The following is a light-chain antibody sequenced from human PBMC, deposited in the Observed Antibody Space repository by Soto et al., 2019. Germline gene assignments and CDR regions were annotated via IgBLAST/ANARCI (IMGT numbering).Light chain of an antibody. CDR2: AAS. J-gene: IGKJ2*01. Sequence: DIQMTQSPSSLSASVGDRVTITCRASQSISNYLNWYQQKPGKAPNLLIYAASSLQGGVPSRFSGSGSGTDFTLTISSLQPEDFATYYCQQSYSAPEYTFGQGTKLEI. V-gene: IGKV1-39*01. CDR3: QQSYSAPEYT. CDR1: QSISNY.